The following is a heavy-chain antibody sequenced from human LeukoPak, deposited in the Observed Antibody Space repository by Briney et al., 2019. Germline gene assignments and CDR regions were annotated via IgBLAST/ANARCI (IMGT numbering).Heavy chain of an antibody. D-gene: IGHD5-24*01. CDR2: IYYSGST. J-gene: IGHJ4*02. V-gene: IGHV4-30-4*01. Sequence: PSQTLSLTCTVSGGSISSGDYYWSWIRQPPGKGLEWIGYIYYSGSTYYNPSLKSRVTISVDTSKNQFSLKLSSVTAADTAVYYCASRGDGYNYYDYWGQGTLVTVSS. CDR3: ASRGDGYNYYDY. CDR1: GGSISSGDYY.